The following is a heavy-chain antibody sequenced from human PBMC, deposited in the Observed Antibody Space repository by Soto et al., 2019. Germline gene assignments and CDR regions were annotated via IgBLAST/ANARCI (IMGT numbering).Heavy chain of an antibody. CDR1: GFTFCSYS. J-gene: IGHJ5*02. D-gene: IGHD6-13*01. CDR2: ISSSSSTI. V-gene: IGHV3-48*01. Sequence: EVQLVESGGGLVQPGGSLRLSCAASGFTFCSYSMNWVRQAPGKGLEWVSYISSSSSTIYYADSVKGRFTISRDNAKNSLYLQMNSLRAEDTAVYYCARHPERIAQIGLFDPWGQGTLVTGSS. CDR3: ARHPERIAQIGLFDP.